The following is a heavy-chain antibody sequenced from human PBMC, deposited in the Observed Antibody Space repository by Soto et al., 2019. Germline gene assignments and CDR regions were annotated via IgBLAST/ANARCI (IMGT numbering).Heavy chain of an antibody. CDR2: IIPILGIA. Sequence: ASVKVSCKASGGTFSSYAISWVRQAPGQWLEWMGGIIPILGIANYAQKFQGRVTITADKSTSTAYMELSSLRSEDTAVYYCARGGEHTPPVGGDYYYYYGMDVWGQGTTVTVSS. D-gene: IGHD1-26*01. CDR1: GGTFSSYA. V-gene: IGHV1-69*10. CDR3: ARGGEHTPPVGGDYYYYYGMDV. J-gene: IGHJ6*02.